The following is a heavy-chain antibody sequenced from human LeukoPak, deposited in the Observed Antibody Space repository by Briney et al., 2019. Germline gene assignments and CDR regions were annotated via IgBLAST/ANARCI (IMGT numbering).Heavy chain of an antibody. D-gene: IGHD2-15*01. J-gene: IGHJ4*02. CDR1: GGSISSYY. Sequence: SETPSLTCTVSGGSISSYYWSWIRQPPGKGLEWIGYIYYSGSTNYNPSLKSRVTISVDTSKNQFSLKLSSVTAADTAVYYCALGGYGGNSHFDYWGQGTLVTVSS. V-gene: IGHV4-59*01. CDR3: ALGGYGGNSHFDY. CDR2: IYYSGST.